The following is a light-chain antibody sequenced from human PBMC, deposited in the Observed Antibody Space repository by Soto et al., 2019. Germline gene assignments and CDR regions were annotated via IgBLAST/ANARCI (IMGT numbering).Light chain of an antibody. V-gene: IGKV2-28*01. CDR1: QSLMDSNGYNY. Sequence: DIVMTQSPLSLPVTPGEPASISCRSSQSLMDSNGYNYLDWYLQKPGQSPQVLIYLSSSRASGVPDRVSGSGSGTDFKLKISRVEAEDVGVYYCMQALQTPITFGQGTRLEIK. CDR3: MQALQTPIT. J-gene: IGKJ5*01. CDR2: LSS.